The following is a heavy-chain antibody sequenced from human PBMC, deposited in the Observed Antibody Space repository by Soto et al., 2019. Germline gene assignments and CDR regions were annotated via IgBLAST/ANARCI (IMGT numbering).Heavy chain of an antibody. Sequence: LRLSCAASGFTFSRFWMHWVRQAPGKGLVWVSRIYSDGSSPMYADSVKGRFTISRDNAKSTLYLQMNSLRAEDTAVYYCATLNSFGSDYWGQGTLVTVSS. D-gene: IGHD5-18*01. V-gene: IGHV3-74*03. CDR1: GFTFSRFW. CDR2: IYSDGSSP. CDR3: ATLNSFGSDY. J-gene: IGHJ4*02.